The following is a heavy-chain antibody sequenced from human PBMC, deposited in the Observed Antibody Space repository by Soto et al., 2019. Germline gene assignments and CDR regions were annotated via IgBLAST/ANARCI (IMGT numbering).Heavy chain of an antibody. J-gene: IGHJ6*02. D-gene: IGHD6-13*01. V-gene: IGHV5-51*01. CDR3: ARTAAAGKYYYGVDV. Sequence: PGESLKISCKVSGYSFTSYWIGCVRQMPGKGLEWMGIIYPGDSDTRYSPSFQGQVTISADKSISTAYLQWNSLKASDTAIYYCARTAAAGKYYYGVDVWGQGTTVTVSS. CDR1: GYSFTSYW. CDR2: IYPGDSDT.